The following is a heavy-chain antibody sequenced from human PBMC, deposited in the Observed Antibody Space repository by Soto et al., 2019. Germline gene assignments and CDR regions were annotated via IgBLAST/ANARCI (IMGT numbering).Heavy chain of an antibody. CDR3: ARPSSGYYFKYFDY. CDR1: GFAFSSYE. J-gene: IGHJ4*02. V-gene: IGHV3-48*03. D-gene: IGHD3-22*01. Sequence: PGGSLRLSCAASGFAFSSYEMNWVRQSPGKGLEWVSYISSSGSTIYYADSVKGRFTISRDKAKNSLYLQMNSLRAEDTAVYYCARPSSGYYFKYFDYWGQGTLIPVSS. CDR2: ISSSGSTI.